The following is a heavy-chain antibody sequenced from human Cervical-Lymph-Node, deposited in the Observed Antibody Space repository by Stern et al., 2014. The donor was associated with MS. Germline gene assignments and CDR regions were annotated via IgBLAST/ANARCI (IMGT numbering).Heavy chain of an antibody. V-gene: IGHV1-58*02. J-gene: IGHJ5*02. Sequence: QLVESGPEVKKPGTSVKVSCKASGITFSHSAIQWLRQAPGQRPAWIGWVAVFNGDVNYAPRFQERVTITRDMSTSTVYMELRSLRSEDTAIYYCASERYTYYDDQRPPGGFDPWGQGTLVTVSS. D-gene: IGHD3-3*01. CDR3: ASERYTYYDDQRPPGGFDP. CDR1: GITFSHSA. CDR2: VAVFNGDV.